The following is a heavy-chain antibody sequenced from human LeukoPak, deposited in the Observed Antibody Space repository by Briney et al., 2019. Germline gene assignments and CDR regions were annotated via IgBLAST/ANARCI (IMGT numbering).Heavy chain of an antibody. CDR2: ISDSGRNT. CDR3: ARDRAPTY. J-gene: IGHJ4*02. CDR1: GFTFSIYA. Sequence: GGSLRLSCAASGFTFSIYAMNWVRQAPGKGLEWVSGISDSGRNTYYSDSVKGRFTISRDNSESTVYLQMNSLRAEDTAVYYCARDRAPTYWGQGTLVTVSS. V-gene: IGHV3-23*01.